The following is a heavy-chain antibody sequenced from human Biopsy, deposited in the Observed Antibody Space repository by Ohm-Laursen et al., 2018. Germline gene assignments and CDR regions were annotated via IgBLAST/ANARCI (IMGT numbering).Heavy chain of an antibody. CDR2: ITWNSGSI. CDR1: GFTFDDYA. CDR3: AKDLGQVTAAIGY. J-gene: IGHJ4*02. D-gene: IGHD2-21*02. V-gene: IGHV3-9*01. Sequence: LSLTCAAFGFTFDDYAMHWVRQAPGKGLEWVSGITWNSGSIGYADSVKGRFSIFRDNAKHSLYLQMNSLRAEDTALYYCAKDLGQVTAAIGYWGQGTLVTVSS.